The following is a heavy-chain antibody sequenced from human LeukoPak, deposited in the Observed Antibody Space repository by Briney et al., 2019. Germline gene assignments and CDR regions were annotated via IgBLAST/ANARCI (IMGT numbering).Heavy chain of an antibody. V-gene: IGHV3-30*19. CDR1: GFTFSSYG. D-gene: IGHD6-19*01. CDR3: VRGDPHFSYNNDWYGKKFDY. CDR2: ISYDGKNE. Sequence: GGPLRLSCAASGFTFSSYGMHWVRQAPGKGLEWVAVISYDGKNETYADSVRGRFTISRDTSRNTVSLQMHSLTPEDTAVYYCVRGDPHFSYNNDWYGKKFDYWGQGTLVTVSS. J-gene: IGHJ4*02.